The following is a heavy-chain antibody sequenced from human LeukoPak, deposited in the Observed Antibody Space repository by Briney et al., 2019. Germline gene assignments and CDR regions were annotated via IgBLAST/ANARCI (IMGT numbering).Heavy chain of an antibody. CDR3: ARSQWLVIHDAFDI. D-gene: IGHD6-19*01. CDR1: GYTLTGYY. J-gene: IGHJ3*02. V-gene: IGHV1-2*02. Sequence: ASVKVSCKASGYTLTGYYMHWVRQAPGQGLEWMGWINLNSGGTNYAQKFQGRVTMTRDTSISTAYMELSRLRSDDTAVYYCARSQWLVIHDAFDIWGQGTMVTVSS. CDR2: INLNSGGT.